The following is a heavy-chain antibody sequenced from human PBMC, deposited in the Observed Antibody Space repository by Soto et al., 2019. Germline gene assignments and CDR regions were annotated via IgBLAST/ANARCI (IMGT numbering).Heavy chain of an antibody. CDR3: ARETLMDYYDSSGYYTD. Sequence: GGSLRLSCAASGFMFSAYWMSWVRQAPGKGLEWVANIHGDGGKIYYVDSVKGRFTISRDNAKNSLYLQMNSLRAEDTAVYYCARETLMDYYDSSGYYTDWGQGTLVTVSS. V-gene: IGHV3-7*01. J-gene: IGHJ4*02. D-gene: IGHD3-22*01. CDR1: GFMFSAYW. CDR2: IHGDGGKI.